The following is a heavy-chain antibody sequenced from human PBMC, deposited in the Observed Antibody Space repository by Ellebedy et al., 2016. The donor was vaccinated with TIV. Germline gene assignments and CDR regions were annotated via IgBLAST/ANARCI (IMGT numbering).Heavy chain of an antibody. D-gene: IGHD3-22*01. V-gene: IGHV3-9*01. J-gene: IGHJ6*02. CDR2: ISWNSGSI. CDR3: AKCYYDSSGSSDYYYGMDV. CDR1: GFTFDDYA. Sequence: SLKISXAASGFTFDDYAMHWVRQAPGKGLEWVSGISWNSGSIGYADSVKGRFTISRDNAKNSLYLQMNSLRAEDTALYYCAKCYYDSSGSSDYYYGMDVWGQGTTVTVSS.